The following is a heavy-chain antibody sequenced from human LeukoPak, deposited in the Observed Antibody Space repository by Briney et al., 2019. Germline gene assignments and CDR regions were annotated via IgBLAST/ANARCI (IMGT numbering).Heavy chain of an antibody. V-gene: IGHV3-73*01. CDR3: TRLLAEGC. CDR2: IRSKANNYAT. J-gene: IGHJ4*02. CDR1: GFTFSVSG. Sequence: GGSLRLSCAASGFTFSVSGMHWVRQASGKGLEWVGRIRSKANNYATAYAASVKGRFTISRDDSKNTAYLQMNSLKTEDTAVYYCTRLLAEGCWGQETLVTVSS.